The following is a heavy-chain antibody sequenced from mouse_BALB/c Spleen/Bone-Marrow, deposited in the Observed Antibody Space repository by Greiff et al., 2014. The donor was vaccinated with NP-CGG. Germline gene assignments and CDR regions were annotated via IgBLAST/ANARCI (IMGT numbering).Heavy chain of an antibody. V-gene: IGHV1-4*01. J-gene: IGHJ1*01. Sequence: QVQLQQSGAELARPGASVKMSCKASGYTFTGYTMHWVKQRPGQGLEWIGYINPSSGYTNYNQKFKDKATLTADKSSSTAYMQLSSLTSEDSAVYYCARSLRWYFDVWGAGTTVTVSS. CDR1: GYTFTGYT. CDR3: ARSLRWYFDV. CDR2: INPSSGYT. D-gene: IGHD1-1*01.